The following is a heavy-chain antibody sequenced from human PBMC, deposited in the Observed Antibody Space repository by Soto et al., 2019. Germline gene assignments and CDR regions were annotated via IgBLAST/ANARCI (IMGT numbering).Heavy chain of an antibody. Sequence: GGSLRLSCAASGFTFSDYYMSWIRQAPGKGLEWVSYISSSSSYTNYADSVKGRFTISRDNAKNSLYLQMNSLRAEDTAVYYCARDWYSSGGYCSSTSCPVGMDVWGQGTTVTVSS. CDR1: GFTFSDYY. J-gene: IGHJ6*02. CDR3: ARDWYSSGGYCSSTSCPVGMDV. CDR2: ISSSSSYT. V-gene: IGHV3-11*06. D-gene: IGHD2-2*01.